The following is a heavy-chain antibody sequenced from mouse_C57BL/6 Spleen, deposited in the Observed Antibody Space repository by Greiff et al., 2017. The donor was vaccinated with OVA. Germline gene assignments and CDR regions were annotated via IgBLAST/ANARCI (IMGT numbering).Heavy chain of an antibody. CDR2: INPSTGGT. CDR1: GYSFTGYY. Sequence: EVQRVESGPELVKPGASVKISCKASGYSFTGYYMNWVKQSPEKSLEWIGEINPSTGGTTYNQKFKAKATLTVDKSSSTAYMQLKSLTSEDSAVYYCAMGYLYAMDYWGQGTSVTVSS. J-gene: IGHJ4*01. CDR3: AMGYLYAMDY. D-gene: IGHD2-2*01. V-gene: IGHV1-42*01.